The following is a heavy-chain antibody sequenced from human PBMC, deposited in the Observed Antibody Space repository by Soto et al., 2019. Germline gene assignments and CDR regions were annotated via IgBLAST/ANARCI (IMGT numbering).Heavy chain of an antibody. D-gene: IGHD2-15*01. V-gene: IGHV4-30-4*08. CDR2: VYKSATT. CDR1: GDSISTVDYF. J-gene: IGHJ5*01. CDR3: ARGRYCLTGRCFPNWFDS. Sequence: SETLSLTCSVSGDSISTVDYFWAWIRQPPGQALEYIGYVYKSATTYYNPSFESRVAISLDTSKSQFSLNVTSVTAADTAVYFCARGRYCLTGRCFPNWFDSWGQGTLVTVS.